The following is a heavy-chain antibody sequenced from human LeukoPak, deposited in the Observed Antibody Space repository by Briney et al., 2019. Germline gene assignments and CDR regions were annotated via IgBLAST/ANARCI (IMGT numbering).Heavy chain of an antibody. CDR2: ISSNGGST. CDR3: ARAELGRHYFDY. D-gene: IGHD7-27*01. Sequence: GGSLRLSCAASGFTFSSYAMHWVRQAPGKGLEYVSAISSNGGSTYYANSVKGRFTISRDNSKNTLYLQMGSLRAEDMAVYYCARAELGRHYFDYWGQGTLVTVSS. CDR1: GFTFSSYA. V-gene: IGHV3-64*01. J-gene: IGHJ4*02.